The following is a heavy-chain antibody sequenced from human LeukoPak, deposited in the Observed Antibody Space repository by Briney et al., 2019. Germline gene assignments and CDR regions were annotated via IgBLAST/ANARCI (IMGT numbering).Heavy chain of an antibody. J-gene: IGHJ3*02. Sequence: ASVKVSCKASGYTFTSYDINWVRQATGQGLEWMGWMNPNSGNTGYAQKFQGRVTMTRNTSISTAYMELRSLRSDDTAVYYCARDSQAYDYVWGSYRHHATIFDIWGQGTMVTVSS. V-gene: IGHV1-8*01. CDR1: GYTFTSYD. CDR3: ARDSQAYDYVWGSYRHHATIFDI. CDR2: MNPNSGNT. D-gene: IGHD3-16*02.